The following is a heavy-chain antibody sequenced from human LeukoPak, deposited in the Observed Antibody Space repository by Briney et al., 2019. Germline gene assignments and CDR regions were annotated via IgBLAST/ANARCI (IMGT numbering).Heavy chain of an antibody. J-gene: IGHJ4*02. V-gene: IGHV3-7*04. CDR2: VNKDGRDK. CDR1: GFTFSSYG. Sequence: GRSLRLSCAASGFTFSSYGMHWVRQAPGKGLEWVANVNKDGRDKYYVDSVKGRFTISRDNAKNSLYLQMNSLRAEDTAVYYCARWAGGFDYWGQGTRVTVSS. CDR3: ARWAGGFDY. D-gene: IGHD1-26*01.